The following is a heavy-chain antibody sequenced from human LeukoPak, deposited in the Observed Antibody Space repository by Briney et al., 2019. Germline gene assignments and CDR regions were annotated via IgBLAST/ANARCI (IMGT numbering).Heavy chain of an antibody. Sequence: PGGTLRLSCAASGLTFARHAMTWVRQTPGKGLEWVAGIGDSGTNTYYTDSVKGRFTISRDNAKNSLYLQMNSLRAEDTALYYCAKDTRDSGAVAGGLAFDIWGQGTMVTVSS. D-gene: IGHD6-19*01. CDR2: IGDSGTNT. CDR1: GLTFARHA. CDR3: AKDTRDSGAVAGGLAFDI. V-gene: IGHV3-23*01. J-gene: IGHJ3*02.